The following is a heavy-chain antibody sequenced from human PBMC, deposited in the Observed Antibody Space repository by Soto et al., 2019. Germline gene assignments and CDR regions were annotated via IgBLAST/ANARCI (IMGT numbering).Heavy chain of an antibody. V-gene: IGHV4-39*01. D-gene: IGHD2-21*01. CDR1: GVSIHNSHSF. Sequence: SETLSLTCTVSGVSIHNSHSFWGWIRQPPGKGLDFIGTVYYSGGAHYNSSLKSRVTISVDTANNQVSLRMRSLTDADTAVYYCGRVVEGATRHTDLDSWGQGTLVTV. CDR3: GRVVEGATRHTDLDS. CDR2: VYYSGGA. J-gene: IGHJ5*01.